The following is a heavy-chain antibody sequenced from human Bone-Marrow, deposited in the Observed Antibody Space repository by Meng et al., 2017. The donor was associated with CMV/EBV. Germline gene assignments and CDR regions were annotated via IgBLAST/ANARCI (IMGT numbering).Heavy chain of an antibody. CDR1: GFTFDDYG. J-gene: IGHJ6*02. CDR2: INWNGGST. D-gene: IGHD3-10*01. CDR3: ARVRSPAYGYYYYGMDV. Sequence: GGSLRLSCAASGFTFDDYGMSWVRQAPGKGLEWVSGINWNGGSTGYADSVKGRFTISRDNAKNSLYMQMNSQRAEDTALYHCARVRSPAYGYYYYGMDVWGQGTTVTVSS. V-gene: IGHV3-20*01.